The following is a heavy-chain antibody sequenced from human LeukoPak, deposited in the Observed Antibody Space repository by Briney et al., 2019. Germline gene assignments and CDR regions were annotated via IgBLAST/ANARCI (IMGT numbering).Heavy chain of an antibody. CDR2: YDVSNQ. CDR3: AKFGVYCSSTSCDNDY. J-gene: IGHJ4*02. V-gene: IGHV3-30*02. Sequence: YDVSNQYYPASVKGRFTISRENSKKTLYMQINSLRAEDTAVYYCAKFGVYCSSTSCDNDYWGQGTLVTVSS. D-gene: IGHD2-2*02.